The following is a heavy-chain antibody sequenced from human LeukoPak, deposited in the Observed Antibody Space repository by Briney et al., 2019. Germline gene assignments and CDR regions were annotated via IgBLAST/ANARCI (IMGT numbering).Heavy chain of an antibody. Sequence: ESDPALVKPTQTLTLTCTFSGFSLSTTGMRVSWIRQPPGKALEWLARIDWDDDKFYTTSLKTRLTISKDTSKNQVVLTMTDMDPVDTATYYCARTHYYGSGSSHFDFWGQGTLVTVSS. J-gene: IGHJ4*02. CDR2: IDWDDDK. CDR1: GFSLSTTGMR. D-gene: IGHD3-10*01. CDR3: ARTHYYGSGSSHFDF. V-gene: IGHV2-70*04.